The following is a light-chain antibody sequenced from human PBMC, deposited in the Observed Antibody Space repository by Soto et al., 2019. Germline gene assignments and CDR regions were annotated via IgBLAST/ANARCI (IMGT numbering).Light chain of an antibody. CDR3: QQSYSTTWT. CDR1: QSISNY. Sequence: DIRRTQSHFSLSTSVGDRVTITCRASQSISNYLNWYQQKPGQAPKLLIYAASSLQSGVPSRFSGSGSGTDFTLTISSLQHEDLATYYCQQSYSTTWTFGQGTKVDIK. CDR2: AAS. V-gene: IGKV1-39*01. J-gene: IGKJ1*01.